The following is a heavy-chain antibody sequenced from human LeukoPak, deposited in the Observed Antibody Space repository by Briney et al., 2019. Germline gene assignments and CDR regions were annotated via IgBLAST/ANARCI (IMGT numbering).Heavy chain of an antibody. CDR1: GFTFSSYE. D-gene: IGHD6-13*01. V-gene: IGHV3-48*03. CDR2: ISSSGSTI. CDR3: APLPTGIGDY. J-gene: IGHJ4*02. Sequence: GGSLRLSCAASGFTFSSYEMNWVRQAPGKGPEWVSYISSSGSTIYYADSVKGRFTISRDNAKNSLYLQTNSLRAEDTAVYYCAPLPTGIGDYWGQGTLLTVSS.